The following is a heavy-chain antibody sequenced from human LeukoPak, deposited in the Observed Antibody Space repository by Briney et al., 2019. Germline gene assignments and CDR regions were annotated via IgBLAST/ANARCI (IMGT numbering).Heavy chain of an antibody. CDR1: GFTFSSYG. CDR3: AILKGDY. Sequence: GGTLRLSCAASGFTFSSYGMSWVRQGPGKGLGWVSSISGSGYSTYYADSVKGRFTISRDNSKNTLYVQMNSLRAEDTAVYYCAILKGDYWGQGTLVTVSS. J-gene: IGHJ4*02. CDR2: ISGSGYST. V-gene: IGHV3-23*01.